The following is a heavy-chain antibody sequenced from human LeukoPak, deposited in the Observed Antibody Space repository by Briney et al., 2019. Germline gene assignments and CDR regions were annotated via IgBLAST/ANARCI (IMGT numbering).Heavy chain of an antibody. J-gene: IGHJ6*02. CDR2: ISSSGSTI. Sequence: PGGSLRLSCAASGFTFSDYHMSWIRQAPGKGLEWVSYISSSGSTIYYADSVKGRFTISGDNAKNSLYLQMNSLRAEDTAVYYCARVVVVPAAMSQSYYYYGMDVWGQGTTVTVSS. CDR1: GFTFSDYH. V-gene: IGHV3-11*01. D-gene: IGHD2-2*01. CDR3: ARVVVVPAAMSQSYYYYGMDV.